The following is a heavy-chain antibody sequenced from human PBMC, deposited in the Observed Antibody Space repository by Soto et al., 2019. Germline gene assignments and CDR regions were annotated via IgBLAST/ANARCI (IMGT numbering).Heavy chain of an antibody. Sequence: GASVKVSCKASGYTFTSYGISWVRQAPGQGLEWMGWISAYNGNTNYAQKLQGRVTMTTDTSTSTAYMELRSLRSDDTAVYYCASARNYSYDSSGYLGPDAFDIWGQGTMVTVSS. D-gene: IGHD3-22*01. CDR2: ISAYNGNT. CDR3: ASARNYSYDSSGYLGPDAFDI. J-gene: IGHJ3*02. CDR1: GYTFTSYG. V-gene: IGHV1-18*01.